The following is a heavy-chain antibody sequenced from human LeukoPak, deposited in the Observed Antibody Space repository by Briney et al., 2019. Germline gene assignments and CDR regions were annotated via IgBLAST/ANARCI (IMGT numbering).Heavy chain of an antibody. V-gene: IGHV4-39*07. D-gene: IGHD2-15*01. CDR2: IYYSGST. CDR1: GGSISSGTYY. J-gene: IGHJ3*02. Sequence: PSETLSLTCTVSGGSISSGTYYWGWIRQPPGKGLEWIGSIYYSGSTYYNPSLKSRVTISVDTSKNQFSLRPSSVTAADTAVYYCARGPPDTYCSGGSCYDAFDIWGQGTMVTVSS. CDR3: ARGPPDTYCSGGSCYDAFDI.